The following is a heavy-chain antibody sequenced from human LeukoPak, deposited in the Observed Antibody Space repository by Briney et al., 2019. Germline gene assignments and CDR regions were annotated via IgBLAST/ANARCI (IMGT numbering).Heavy chain of an antibody. CDR1: GYTFTSYA. V-gene: IGHV1-3*01. CDR3: ARGRVHFDY. J-gene: IGHJ4*02. CDR2: INACNGNT. Sequence: ASVKVSCKASGYTFTSYAMHWVRQAPGQRLEWMGWINACNGNTKYSQKFQGRVTMTRNTSISTAYMELSSLRSEDTAVYYCARGRVHFDYWGQGTLVTVSS.